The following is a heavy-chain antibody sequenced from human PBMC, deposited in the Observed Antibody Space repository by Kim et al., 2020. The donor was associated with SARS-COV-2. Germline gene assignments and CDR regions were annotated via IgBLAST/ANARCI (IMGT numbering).Heavy chain of an antibody. V-gene: IGHV1-8*01. D-gene: IGHD3-9*01. J-gene: IGHJ6*02. CDR1: GYTFTSYD. CDR2: MNPNSGNT. Sequence: ASVKVSCKASGYTFTSYDINWVRQATGQGLEWMGWMNPNSGNTGYAQKFQGRVTMTRNTSISTAYMELSSLRSEDTAVYYCARGLRYFDWLPSYYYYGMDVWGQGTTVTVSS. CDR3: ARGLRYFDWLPSYYYYGMDV.